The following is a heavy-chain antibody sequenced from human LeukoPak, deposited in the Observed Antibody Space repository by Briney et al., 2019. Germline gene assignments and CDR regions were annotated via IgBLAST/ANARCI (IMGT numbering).Heavy chain of an antibody. CDR1: GFTFSSYE. V-gene: IGHV3-21*01. CDR3: ARVRGGSGSSYAADAFDI. D-gene: IGHD1-26*01. Sequence: GGSLRLSCAASGFTFSSYEMNWVRQAPGKGLEWVSSISSSSSYIYYADSVKGRFTISRDNAKSTLYLQMNSLRAEDTAVYYCARVRGGSGSSYAADAFDIWGQGTMVTVSS. J-gene: IGHJ3*02. CDR2: ISSSSSYI.